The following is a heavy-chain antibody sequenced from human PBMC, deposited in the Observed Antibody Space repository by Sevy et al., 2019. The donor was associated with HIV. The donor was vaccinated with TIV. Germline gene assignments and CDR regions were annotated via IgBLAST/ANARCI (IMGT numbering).Heavy chain of an antibody. CDR3: AREPRITIFGVVSKGAFDI. D-gene: IGHD3-3*01. V-gene: IGHV4-59*01. Sequence: SETLSLTCTVSGGSISSYYWSWIRQPPGKGLEWIGYIYYSGSTNYNPSLRSRVTISVDTSKNQFSLKLSSVTAADTAVDYCAREPRITIFGVVSKGAFDIWGQGTMVTVSS. J-gene: IGHJ3*02. CDR1: GGSISSYY. CDR2: IYYSGST.